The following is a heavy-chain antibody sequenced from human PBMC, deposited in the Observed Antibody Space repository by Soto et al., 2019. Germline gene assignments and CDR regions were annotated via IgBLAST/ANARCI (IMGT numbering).Heavy chain of an antibody. CDR3: AKHVGITTKGIDV. CDR1: GFSFSSYS. V-gene: IGHV3-23*01. D-gene: IGHD2-2*01. CDR2: ITGFGGTT. Sequence: GGSLRLSCAASGFSFSSYSMSWVRQAPGKGLEWVSGITGFGGTTYYADSVKGRFAISRDNSKNTLFLQMDSLRAEDTALYYCAKHVGITTKGIDVWGQGTPVTVSS. J-gene: IGHJ4*02.